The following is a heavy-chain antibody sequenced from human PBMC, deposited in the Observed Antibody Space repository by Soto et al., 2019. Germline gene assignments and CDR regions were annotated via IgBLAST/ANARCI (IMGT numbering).Heavy chain of an antibody. CDR3: ARDRSDWNEVERGAFDI. D-gene: IGHD1-1*01. CDR2: ISAYNGNT. V-gene: IGHV1-18*01. Sequence: QVQLVQSGAEVKKPGASVKVSCKASGYTFTSYGISWVRQAPGQGLEWMGWISAYNGNTNYAQKLQGRVTMTTDTSTSTAYMELRSLRSDDTAVYYCARDRSDWNEVERGAFDIWGQGTMVTVSS. CDR1: GYTFTSYG. J-gene: IGHJ3*02.